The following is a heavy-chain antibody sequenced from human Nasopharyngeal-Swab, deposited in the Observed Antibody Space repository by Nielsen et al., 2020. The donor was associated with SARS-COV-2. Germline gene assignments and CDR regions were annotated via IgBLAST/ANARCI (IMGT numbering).Heavy chain of an antibody. CDR2: IYPGDSDT. CDR1: GYSFTSYW. J-gene: IGHJ6*02. Sequence: GEFLKISCKGSGYSFTSYWIGWVRQMPGKGLEWMGIIYPGDSDTRYSPSFQGQVTISADKSITTAYLQWSSLKASDTAMYYCARHPSSGWPSYFYYGMDVWGQGTTVTVSS. CDR3: ARHPSSGWPSYFYYGMDV. V-gene: IGHV5-51*01. D-gene: IGHD6-19*01.